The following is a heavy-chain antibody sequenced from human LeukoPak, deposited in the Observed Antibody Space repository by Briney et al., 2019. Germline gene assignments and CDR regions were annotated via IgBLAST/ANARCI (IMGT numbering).Heavy chain of an antibody. CDR3: ARDYFQFGIYYYYYMDV. CDR2: IWYDGSNK. V-gene: IGHV3-33*01. CDR1: GFTFSSYG. D-gene: IGHD3-10*01. Sequence: PGESLRLSCAASGFTFSSYGMHWVRQAPGKGLEWVAVIWYDGSNKYYADSVKGRFTISRDNSKNTLYLQMNSLRAEDTAVYYCARDYFQFGIYYYYYMDVWGKGTTVTVSS. J-gene: IGHJ6*03.